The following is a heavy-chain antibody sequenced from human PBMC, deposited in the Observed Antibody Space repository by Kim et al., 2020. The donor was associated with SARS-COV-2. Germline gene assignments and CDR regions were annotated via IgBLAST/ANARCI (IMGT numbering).Heavy chain of an antibody. CDR1: GFTFSSYS. CDR2: ISSSSSYI. J-gene: IGHJ6*02. Sequence: GGSLRLSCAASGFTFSSYSMNWVRQAPGKGLEWVSSISSSSSYIYYADSVKGRFTISRDNAKNSLYLQMNSLRAEDTAVYYCAGAFGELSAAYYYYGMDVWGQGTTVTVSS. CDR3: AGAFGELSAAYYYYGMDV. D-gene: IGHD3-10*01. V-gene: IGHV3-21*01.